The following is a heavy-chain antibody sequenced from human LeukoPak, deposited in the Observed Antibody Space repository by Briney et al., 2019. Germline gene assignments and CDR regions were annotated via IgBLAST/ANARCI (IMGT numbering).Heavy chain of an antibody. J-gene: IGHJ5*02. CDR2: ISAYNGNT. D-gene: IGHD4-17*01. Sequence: GASVKVSCXASGGTFSSYAISWVRQAPGQGLEWMGWISAYNGNTNYAQKLQGRVTMTTDTSTSTAYMELRSLRSDDTAVYYCARAYGDYGGDWFDPWGQGTLVTVSS. V-gene: IGHV1-18*01. CDR3: ARAYGDYGGDWFDP. CDR1: GGTFSSYA.